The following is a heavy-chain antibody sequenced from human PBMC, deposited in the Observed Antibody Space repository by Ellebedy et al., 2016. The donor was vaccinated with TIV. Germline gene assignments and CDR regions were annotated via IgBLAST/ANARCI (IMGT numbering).Heavy chain of an antibody. CDR3: AKPYCSGGYCYWGYYFDS. Sequence: GESLKISCAASGFTFSSYWMSWVRQAPGKGLEWVAVISYDGTNKYYADSVKGRITISRDNSKNTLYLQMNSLRAEDTAVYYCAKPYCSGGYCYWGYYFDSWGQGSLVTVSS. CDR1: GFTFSSYW. J-gene: IGHJ4*02. CDR2: ISYDGTNK. V-gene: IGHV3-30*18. D-gene: IGHD2-21*01.